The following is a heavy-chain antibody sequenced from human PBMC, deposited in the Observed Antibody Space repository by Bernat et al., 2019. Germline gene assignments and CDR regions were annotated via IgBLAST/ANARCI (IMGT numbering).Heavy chain of an antibody. CDR1: GFTFSSYG. CDR2: IWYDGSNK. Sequence: QVQLVESGGGVVQPGRSLRLSCAASGFTFSSYGMHWVRQAPGKGLEWVAVIWYDGSNKYYAESVKGRFTISRDNSTNTLYLQMNILRDEDKAVYYCARDQGAPSYYYGSGSYYNDYDYYYYYGMDVWGQGTTVTVSS. CDR3: ARDQGAPSYYYGSGSYYNDYDYYYYYGMDV. J-gene: IGHJ6*02. D-gene: IGHD3-10*01. V-gene: IGHV3-33*01.